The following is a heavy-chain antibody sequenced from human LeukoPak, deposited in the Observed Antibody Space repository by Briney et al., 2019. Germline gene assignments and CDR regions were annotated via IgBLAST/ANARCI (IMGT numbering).Heavy chain of an antibody. CDR3: VRQSRELSSPFDY. CDR1: GYTFTTYW. Sequence: ESLKISCKGSGYTFTTYWINWVRQMPGKGLEWMGIIYPGDSNTRYSPSFQGQVTISVDKSIRAGHLQWSSLEASDTAIYFCVRQSRELSSPFDYWGQGTPVTVSS. CDR2: IYPGDSNT. D-gene: IGHD1-7*01. J-gene: IGHJ4*02. V-gene: IGHV5-51*01.